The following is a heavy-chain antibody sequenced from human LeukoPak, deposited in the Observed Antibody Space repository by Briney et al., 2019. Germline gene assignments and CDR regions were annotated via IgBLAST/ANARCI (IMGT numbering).Heavy chain of an antibody. CDR2: IRYDGSNK. J-gene: IGHJ4*02. Sequence: GGSLRLSCAASGFTFSSYGMHWVRQAPGKGLEWVAFIRYDGSNKFYADSVRGRFTISRDNSKNTLYLQMNSLRAEDTALYYCAKAAYILTGYYHFDYWGQGTLVTVSS. CDR3: AKAAYILTGYYHFDY. CDR1: GFTFSSYG. V-gene: IGHV3-30*02. D-gene: IGHD3-9*01.